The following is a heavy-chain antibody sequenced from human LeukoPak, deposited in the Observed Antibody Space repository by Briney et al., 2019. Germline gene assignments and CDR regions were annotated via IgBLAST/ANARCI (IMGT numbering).Heavy chain of an antibody. CDR3: ARGHGGKGWFDP. CDR1: GGSIGSYY. Sequence: SETLSLTCTVSGGSIGSYYWSWIRQPPGKGLEWIGYIYYSGSTNYNPSLKSRVTISVDTSKNQFSLKLSSVTAADTAVYYCARGHGGKGWFDPWGQGTLVTVSS. V-gene: IGHV4-59*01. J-gene: IGHJ5*02. CDR2: IYYSGST. D-gene: IGHD2-15*01.